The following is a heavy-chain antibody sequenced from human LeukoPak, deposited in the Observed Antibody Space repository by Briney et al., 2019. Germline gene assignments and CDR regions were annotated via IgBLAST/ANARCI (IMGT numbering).Heavy chain of an antibody. J-gene: IGHJ4*02. CDR1: GFTFSSYA. CDR2: ISYDGSNK. Sequence: GESLRLSCAASGFTFSSYAMHWVRQAPGKGLEWVAVISYDGSNKYYADSVKGRFTISRDNSKNTLYLQMNSLRAEDTAVYYCAGLSYSSSWPIDYWGQGTLVTVSS. CDR3: AGLSYSSSWPIDY. V-gene: IGHV3-30*04. D-gene: IGHD6-13*01.